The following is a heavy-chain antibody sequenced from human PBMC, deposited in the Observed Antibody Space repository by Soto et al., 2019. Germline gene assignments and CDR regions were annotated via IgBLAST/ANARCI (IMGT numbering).Heavy chain of an antibody. J-gene: IGHJ6*02. CDR3: ARADGAAVAVPYYYYYGMDV. V-gene: IGHV4-59*01. CDR2: IYYSGST. CDR1: GRSLSRYY. Sequence: SETLSLTCTVSGRSLSRYYRSWIRQPPGKGLAWIGYIYYSGSTNYNPSLKSRVTISVDTSKNQFSLKLSSVTAADTAVYYCARADGAAVAVPYYYYYGMDVWGQGTTVTVSS. D-gene: IGHD6-19*01.